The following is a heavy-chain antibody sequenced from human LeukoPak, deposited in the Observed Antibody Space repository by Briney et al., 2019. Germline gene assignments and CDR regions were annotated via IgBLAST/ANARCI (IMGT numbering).Heavy chain of an antibody. D-gene: IGHD2-2*01. CDR3: ANRCSSTSCYYY. J-gene: IGHJ4*02. CDR2: ISGSGGST. V-gene: IGHV3-23*01. Sequence: GGSLRLSCAASGFTFSSYAMSWVRQAPGKGLEWVSAISGSGGSTYYADSVKGRFTISRDNSKNTLYLQMNSLRAEDTAVYYCANRCSSTSCYYYWGQGTLVTVPS. CDR1: GFTFSSYA.